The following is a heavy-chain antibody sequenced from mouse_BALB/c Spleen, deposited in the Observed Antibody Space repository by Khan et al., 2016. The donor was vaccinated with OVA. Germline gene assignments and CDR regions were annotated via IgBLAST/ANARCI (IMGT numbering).Heavy chain of an antibody. CDR2: INPDDDGT. V-gene: IGHV1S136*01. Sequence: VQLQQSGPELVKPGASVKMSCTASGYTFTNYVIHWVKQKPGQGLEWIGYINPDDDGTRFNENFKEKATQTTDKSTSTADMELSSLTSEDYAVYYCAREAYNWDFSVAYWGQGTLVTVSA. J-gene: IGHJ3*01. D-gene: IGHD4-1*01. CDR1: GYTFTNYV. CDR3: AREAYNWDFSVAY.